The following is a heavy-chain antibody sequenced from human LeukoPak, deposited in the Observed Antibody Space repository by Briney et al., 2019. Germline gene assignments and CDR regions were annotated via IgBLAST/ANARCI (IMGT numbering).Heavy chain of an antibody. CDR3: AKDYPSAVGASPFEY. CDR1: GFTFSSSG. J-gene: IGHJ4*02. Sequence: AGGSLRLSCAASGFTFSSSGMHWVRQAPGKGLEWVTFIGYDGSNNYDGSSKYYADSVKGRFTISRDNSKNTLYLRMNSLRPEDTALYYCAKDYPSAVGASPFEYWGQGTLVTVS. CDR2: IGYDGSNNYDGSSK. D-gene: IGHD1-26*01. V-gene: IGHV3-30*02.